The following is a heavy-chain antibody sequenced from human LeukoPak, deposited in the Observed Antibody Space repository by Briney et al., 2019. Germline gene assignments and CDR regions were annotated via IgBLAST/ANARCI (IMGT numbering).Heavy chain of an antibody. V-gene: IGHV3-23*01. J-gene: IGHJ6*03. CDR1: GFTFDDYA. CDR2: ISGSGGRT. D-gene: IGHD1-26*01. CDR3: AKGRGWEASYYYYYMDV. Sequence: GGSLRLSCAASGFTFDDYAMHWVRQGPGKGLEWVSGISGSGGRTNYADSVKGRFTISRDNSKNTLYLQMNSLRAEDTAVYYCAKGRGWEASYYYYYMDVWGKGTTVTISS.